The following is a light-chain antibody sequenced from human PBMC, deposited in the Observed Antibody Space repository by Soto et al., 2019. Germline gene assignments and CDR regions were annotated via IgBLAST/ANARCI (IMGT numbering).Light chain of an antibody. J-gene: IGKJ4*01. CDR1: QSINNN. CDR2: GAS. Sequence: EIVMTQSPATLSVSPGERATLSCTASQSINNNLAWYQQKRGQGPRLLVYGASSRATGTPARYSTSASGTGFTRTISSLQSEDFAIYYCQQYNDWPLTFGGGTKVEIK. CDR3: QQYNDWPLT. V-gene: IGKV3-15*01.